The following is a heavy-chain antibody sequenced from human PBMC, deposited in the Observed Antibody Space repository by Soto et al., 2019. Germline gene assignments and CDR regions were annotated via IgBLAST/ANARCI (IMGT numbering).Heavy chain of an antibody. D-gene: IGHD6-6*01. CDR2: MNPNSGNR. Sequence: GASVKVSCKASGYTFTSYDINWVRQATGQGLEWMGWMNPNSGNRGYAQKFQGRDTMTRNTSISTDYMELSSLRSEDTAVYYCARGIAARLYYYYYGMDVWGQGTTVTVSS. V-gene: IGHV1-8*01. CDR3: ARGIAARLYYYYYGMDV. CDR1: GYTFTSYD. J-gene: IGHJ6*02.